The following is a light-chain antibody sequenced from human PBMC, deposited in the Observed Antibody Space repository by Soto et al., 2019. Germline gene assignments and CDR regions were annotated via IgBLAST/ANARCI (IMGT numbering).Light chain of an antibody. CDR3: SSFTDSSTQV. CDR1: SSDVGGYSY. J-gene: IGLJ2*01. CDR2: EVS. V-gene: IGLV2-14*01. Sequence: QPVLTQPASVSGSPGQSITISCTGTSSDVGGYSYVSWYQQHPGKAPKLMIFEVSNRPSGVSNRFSASKSGNTASLTISGLQPEDEADYYCSSFTDSSTQVFGGGTKLTVL.